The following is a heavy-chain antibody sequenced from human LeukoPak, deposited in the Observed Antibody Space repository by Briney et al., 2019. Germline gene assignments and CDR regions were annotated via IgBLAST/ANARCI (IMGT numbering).Heavy chain of an antibody. D-gene: IGHD6-19*01. CDR1: GGTFSSYA. V-gene: IGHV1-69*01. CDR2: IIPIFGTA. Sequence: SVKVSCKASGGTFSSYAISWVRQAPGQGLEWMGGIIPIFGTANYAQKFQGRVTITADESTRTAYMELSSLRSEDTAVYYCARDVQQWLALYGMDVWGQGTTVTVSS. CDR3: ARDVQQWLALYGMDV. J-gene: IGHJ6*02.